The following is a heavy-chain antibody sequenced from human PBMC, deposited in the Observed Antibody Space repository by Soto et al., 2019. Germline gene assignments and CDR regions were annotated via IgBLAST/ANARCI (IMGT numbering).Heavy chain of an antibody. J-gene: IGHJ4*02. CDR1: GYTFTSYA. CDR2: INAGNGNT. Sequence: QVQLVQSGAEEKKPGASVKVSCKASGYTFTSYAMHWVRQAPGQRIEWIGWINAGNGNTKYSQKFQGRVTISRDTSASTAYMELSSLRSEDTAVYYCASESYGGEFDYWGQGTLVTVSS. D-gene: IGHD4-17*01. V-gene: IGHV1-3*05. CDR3: ASESYGGEFDY.